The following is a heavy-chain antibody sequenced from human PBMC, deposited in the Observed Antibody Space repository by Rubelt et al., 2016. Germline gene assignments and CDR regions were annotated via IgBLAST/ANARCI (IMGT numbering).Heavy chain of an antibody. J-gene: IGHJ6*02. CDR2: IKQDGSEK. CDR1: GFTFRSYW. V-gene: IGHV3-7*05. Sequence: GSGGGLVQPGGSLRLSCVASGFTFRSYWMSWVRQAPGKGLEWVANIKQDGSEKYYVDSVKGRFTISRDNAKKSLYLQMNSLRAEDTAVYYCARDGWEWAGYGMDVWGQGTTVTVSS. D-gene: IGHD3-3*01. CDR3: ARDGWEWAGYGMDV.